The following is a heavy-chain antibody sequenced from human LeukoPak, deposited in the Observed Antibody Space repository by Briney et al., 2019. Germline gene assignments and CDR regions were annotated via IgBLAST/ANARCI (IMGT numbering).Heavy chain of an antibody. CDR1: GFSFSSYG. J-gene: IGHJ4*02. D-gene: IGHD3-22*01. CDR3: AKDDSSGYYYVDY. Sequence: GGSLIFSCAASGFSFSSYGMHWARQAPGKGLEWVALLSRDGSEKYYADSVKGRFTISRDTSKNTLYLQMNSLRPEDTAVYYCAKDDSSGYYYVDYWGQGTLVTISS. V-gene: IGHV3-30*18. CDR2: LSRDGSEK.